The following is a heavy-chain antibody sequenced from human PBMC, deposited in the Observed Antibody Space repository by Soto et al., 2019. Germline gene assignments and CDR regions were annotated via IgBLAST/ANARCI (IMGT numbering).Heavy chain of an antibody. Sequence: PSETLSLTCTVSGGSISSGDYYWSWTRQPPGKGLEWIGYIYYSGSTYYNPSLKSRVTISVDTSKNQFSLKLSSVTAADTAVYYGARHDWEDNWFDPWGQGTLVTVSS. J-gene: IGHJ5*02. V-gene: IGHV4-30-4*01. CDR1: GGSISSGDYY. D-gene: IGHD3-9*01. CDR2: IYYSGST. CDR3: ARHDWEDNWFDP.